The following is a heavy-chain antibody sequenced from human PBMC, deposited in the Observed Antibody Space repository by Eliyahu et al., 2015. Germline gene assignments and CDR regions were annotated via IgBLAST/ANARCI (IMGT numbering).Heavy chain of an antibody. D-gene: IGHD2-15*01. J-gene: IGHJ4*02. Sequence: QVHLVQSGAEVKKPGASVKVSCKASGXTFTXXDXSWVRQATGQGLEWMGWMNPNSGNTGYAQKFQGRVTMTRDTSISTAYMELSSLTSADTAMYYCARGHCSGGSCYGDYDYWGQGTLVTVSS. CDR2: MNPNSGNT. CDR3: ARGHCSGGSCYGDYDY. CDR1: GXTFTXXD. V-gene: IGHV1-8*01.